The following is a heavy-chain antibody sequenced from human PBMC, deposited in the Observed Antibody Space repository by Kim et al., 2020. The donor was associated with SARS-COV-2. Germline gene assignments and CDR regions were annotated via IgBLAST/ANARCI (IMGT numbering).Heavy chain of an antibody. V-gene: IGHV1-24*01. CDR1: GYTLTELS. CDR2: FDPEDGET. J-gene: IGHJ6*02. CDR3: ATDPVVVGATLSDYYYYGMDA. Sequence: ASVKVSCKVSGYTLTELSMHWVRQAPGKGLEWMGGFDPEDGETIYAQKFQGRVTMTEDTSTDTAYMELSSLRSEETAMYYCATDPVVVGATLSDYYYYGMDAWGQGTTDTVSS. D-gene: IGHD1-26*01.